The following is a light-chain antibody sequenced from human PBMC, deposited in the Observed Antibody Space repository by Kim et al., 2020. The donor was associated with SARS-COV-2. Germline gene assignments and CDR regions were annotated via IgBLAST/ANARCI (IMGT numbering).Light chain of an antibody. V-gene: IGKV1-5*01. Sequence: DIQMTQSPSSLSASVGDRVTITCRASQGISSWLAWYQQKPGKAPKLLIYDASSLESGVPSRFSGSGSGTEFTLTISGLRPDDFATYYCQQYKSYTRTFGQGTKVDIK. CDR1: QGISSW. J-gene: IGKJ1*01. CDR3: QQYKSYTRT. CDR2: DAS.